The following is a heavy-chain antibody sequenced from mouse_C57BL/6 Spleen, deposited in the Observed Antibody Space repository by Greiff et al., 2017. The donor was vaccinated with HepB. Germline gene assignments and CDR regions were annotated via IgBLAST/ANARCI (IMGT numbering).Heavy chain of an antibody. Sequence: QVQLQQSGAELARPGASVKMSCKASGYTFTSYTMHWVKQRPGQGLEWIGYINPSSGYTKYNQKFKDKATLTADKSSSTAYMQLSSLTSEDSAVYYCARSRDYEAFAYWGQGTLVTVSA. CDR1: GYTFTSYT. CDR3: ARSRDYEAFAY. V-gene: IGHV1-4*01. CDR2: INPSSGYT. J-gene: IGHJ3*01. D-gene: IGHD2-4*01.